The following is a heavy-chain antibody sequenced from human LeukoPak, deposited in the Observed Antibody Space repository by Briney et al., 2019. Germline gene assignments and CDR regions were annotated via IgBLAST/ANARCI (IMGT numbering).Heavy chain of an antibody. CDR3: ARVMDHGYSDY. J-gene: IGHJ4*02. D-gene: IGHD4/OR15-4a*01. CDR1: GGSISNYY. CDR2: IFYSGST. V-gene: IGHV4-59*01. Sequence: SETLSLTCTVSGGSISNYYWSWIRQPPGKGLEFIGYIFYSGSTNYNPSLKSRVTISVDTSQNQFSLKLSSVTAADAAVYYCARVMDHGYSDYWGQGTLVTVSS.